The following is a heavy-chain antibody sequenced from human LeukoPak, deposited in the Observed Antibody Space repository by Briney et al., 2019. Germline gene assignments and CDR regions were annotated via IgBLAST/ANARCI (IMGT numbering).Heavy chain of an antibody. Sequence: GGSLRLSCAASGFTFSSYSMNWVRQAPGKGLEWVSYISSSSSYIYYADSVKGRFTISRDNAKNSLYLQMNSLRAEDTAVYYCARDREGGGWFGESSMDVWGQGTTVTVSS. J-gene: IGHJ6*02. CDR2: ISSSSSYI. V-gene: IGHV3-21*05. CDR1: GFTFSSYS. CDR3: ARDREGGGWFGESSMDV. D-gene: IGHD3-10*01.